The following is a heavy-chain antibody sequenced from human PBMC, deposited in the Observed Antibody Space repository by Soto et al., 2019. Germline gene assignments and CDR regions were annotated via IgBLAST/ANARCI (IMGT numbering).Heavy chain of an antibody. V-gene: IGHV1-8*01. CDR1: GYTFTSYD. J-gene: IGHJ6*02. CDR2: MNPNSGNT. CDR3: ARGRGYCSSTSCHWYGMDV. D-gene: IGHD2-2*01. Sequence: AASVKVSCKASGYTFTSYDINWVRQATGQGLEWMGWMNPNSGNTGYAQKFQGRVTMTRNTSISTAYMELSSLRSEDTAVYYCARGRGYCSSTSCHWYGMDVWGQGTTVTVSS.